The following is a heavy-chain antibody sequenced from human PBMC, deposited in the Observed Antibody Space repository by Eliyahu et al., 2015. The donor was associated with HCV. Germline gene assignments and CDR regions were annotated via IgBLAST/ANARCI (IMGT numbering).Heavy chain of an antibody. CDR2: ISSSSSYI. V-gene: IGHV3-21*01. Sequence: EVQLVESGGGLVKPGGSLRLSXAAXGFTFXSXSMNWVRQAPGKGLEWVSSISSSSSYIYYADSVKGRFTISRDNAKNSLYLQMNSLRAEDTAVYYCARDTYQLRFNGMDVWGQGTTVTVSS. CDR3: ARDTYQLRFNGMDV. J-gene: IGHJ6*02. D-gene: IGHD3-3*01. CDR1: GFTFXSXS.